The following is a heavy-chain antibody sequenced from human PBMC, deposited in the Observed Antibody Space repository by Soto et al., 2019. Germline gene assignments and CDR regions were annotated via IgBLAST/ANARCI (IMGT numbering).Heavy chain of an antibody. V-gene: IGHV3-43*01. CDR1: GFTFDDYT. CDR3: ETDISLGGREASSCCLCKGFDY. CDR2: ISWDGGST. Sequence: GGSLRLSCAASGFTFDDYTMHWVRQAPGKGLEWVSLISWDGGSTYYADSVKGRFTISRDNSKNSLYLQMNSLRTEDTALYYCETDISLGGREASSCCLCKGFDYWGQGTPVTVSS. J-gene: IGHJ4*02. D-gene: IGHD2-15*01.